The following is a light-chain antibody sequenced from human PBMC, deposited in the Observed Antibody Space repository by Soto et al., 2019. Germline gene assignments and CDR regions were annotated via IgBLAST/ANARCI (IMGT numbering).Light chain of an antibody. CDR2: DAS. CDR3: QQYSSNLYT. V-gene: IGKV1-5*01. CDR1: QSISTH. Sequence: QMTQSPSTLSASVGDRVTINCRASQSISTHLAWYQQKPGKAPEVLIYDASTLESGVPSRFSGSGSGTKFTLTISSLQPDDFATYYCQQYSSNLYTFGQGTKLEIK. J-gene: IGKJ2*01.